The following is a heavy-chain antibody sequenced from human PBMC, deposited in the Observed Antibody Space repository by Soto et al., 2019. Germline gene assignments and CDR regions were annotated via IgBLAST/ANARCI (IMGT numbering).Heavy chain of an antibody. D-gene: IGHD3-10*01. CDR3: ARGSGGGFGSGAWFDP. J-gene: IGHJ5*02. CDR2: IIPILGTA. V-gene: IGHV1-69*08. CDR1: GGTFSSYT. Sequence: QVQLVQSGAEVKKPGSSVKVSCKASGGTFSSYTISWVRQAPGQGLEWMGRIIPILGTANYAQKFQGRVTITADKSTSTAYMELSSLRSEDTAVYYCARGSGGGFGSGAWFDPWGQGTLVTVSS.